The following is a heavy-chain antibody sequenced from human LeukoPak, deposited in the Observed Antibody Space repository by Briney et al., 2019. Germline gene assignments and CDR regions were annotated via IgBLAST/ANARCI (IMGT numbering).Heavy chain of an antibody. CDR2: INHSGST. CDR3: ARDTYNWNVDAFDP. J-gene: IGHJ5*02. V-gene: IGHV4-34*01. CDR1: GGSFSGYS. Sequence: SETLSLTCAVYGGSFSGYSWSWIRKPPGKGLEWIGEINHSGSTDYNPSLKSRVTISIDKSKNHFSLKLTSVTAADTAIYYCARDTYNWNVDAFDPWGQGTLVTVSS. D-gene: IGHD1-20*01.